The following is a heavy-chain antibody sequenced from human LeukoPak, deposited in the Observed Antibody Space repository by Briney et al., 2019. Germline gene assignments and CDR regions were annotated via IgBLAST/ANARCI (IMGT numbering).Heavy chain of an antibody. Sequence: SGTLSLTCVVSGGSISISNWWSWVRQPPGKGLEWIGEIYHSGSTNYNPSLKSRVTISVDKSKNQFSLKLSSVTAADTAVYYCARASTNSRYYYYGMDVWGQGTTVTVSS. J-gene: IGHJ6*02. V-gene: IGHV4-4*02. CDR2: IYHSGST. CDR3: ARASTNSRYYYYGMDV. CDR1: GGSISISNW. D-gene: IGHD2-8*01.